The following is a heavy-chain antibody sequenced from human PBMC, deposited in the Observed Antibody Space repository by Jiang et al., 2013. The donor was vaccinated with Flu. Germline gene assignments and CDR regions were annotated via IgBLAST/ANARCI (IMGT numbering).Heavy chain of an antibody. CDR2: ISGSGGST. CDR3: AKNPEDYYDSSGYLNWFDP. Sequence: QLLESGGGLVQPGGSLRLSCAASGFTFSSYAMSWVRQAPGKGLEWVSAISGSGGSTYYADSVKGRFTISRDNSKNTLYLQMNSLRAEDTAVYYCAKNPEDYYDSSGYLNWFDPWGQGTLVTVSS. D-gene: IGHD3-22*01. J-gene: IGHJ5*02. V-gene: IGHV3-23*01. CDR1: GFTFSSYA.